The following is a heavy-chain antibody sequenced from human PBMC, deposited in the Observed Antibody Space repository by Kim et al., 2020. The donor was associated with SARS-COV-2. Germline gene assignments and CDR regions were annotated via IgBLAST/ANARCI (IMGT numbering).Heavy chain of an antibody. Sequence: SETLSLTCAVYGGSFSGYYWSWIRQPPGKGLEWIGEINHSGSTNYNPSLKSRVTISVDTSKNQFSLKLSSVTAADTAVYYCARGFKFQLLYLYNWFDPWGQGTLVTVSS. V-gene: IGHV4-34*01. D-gene: IGHD2-2*02. J-gene: IGHJ5*02. CDR3: ARGFKFQLLYLYNWFDP. CDR1: GGSFSGYY. CDR2: INHSGST.